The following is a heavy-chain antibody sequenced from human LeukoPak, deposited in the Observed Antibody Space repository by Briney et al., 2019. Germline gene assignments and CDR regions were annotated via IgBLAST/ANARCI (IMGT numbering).Heavy chain of an antibody. J-gene: IGHJ3*02. Sequence: PGGSLRLSCAASGFTFSNAWMSWVRQAPGKGLEWVGRIKSKIDGGTTDYAAPVKGRFTISRDDSKNTLYLQMNSLKTEDTAVYYCVRGKNSFDIWGQGTMVTVSS. V-gene: IGHV3-15*01. CDR3: VRGKNSFDI. CDR2: IKSKIDGGTT. CDR1: GFTFSNAW. D-gene: IGHD4-23*01.